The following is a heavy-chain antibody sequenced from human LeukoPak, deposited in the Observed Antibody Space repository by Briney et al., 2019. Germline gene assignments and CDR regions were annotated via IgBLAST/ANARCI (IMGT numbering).Heavy chain of an antibody. D-gene: IGHD3-10*01. Sequence: SETLSLTCTVSGGSISSSSYYWGWIRQPPGKGLEWIGSIFYSGSTYYNPSLKSRVTISVDTSKNQFSLKLSSVTAADTAVYYCARGGYYGSGNDFRFDPWGQGTLVTVSS. CDR1: GGSISSSSYY. CDR3: ARGGYYGSGNDFRFDP. CDR2: IFYSGST. J-gene: IGHJ5*02. V-gene: IGHV4-39*07.